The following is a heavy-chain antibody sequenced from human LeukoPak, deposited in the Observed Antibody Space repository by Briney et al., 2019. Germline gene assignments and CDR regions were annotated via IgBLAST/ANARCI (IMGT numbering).Heavy chain of an antibody. CDR3: ASRGDIAAMVAPFAY. CDR1: GGSFSGYY. V-gene: IGHV4-34*01. CDR2: INHSGST. J-gene: IGHJ4*02. D-gene: IGHD5-18*01. Sequence: SSETLSLTCAVYGGSFSGYYWRWLRQPPGKGLEWIGEINHSGSTNYNPPLKSRVTISVDTSKNQFSLKLSSVTAADTAVYYCASRGDIAAMVAPFAYWGQETLVTVSS.